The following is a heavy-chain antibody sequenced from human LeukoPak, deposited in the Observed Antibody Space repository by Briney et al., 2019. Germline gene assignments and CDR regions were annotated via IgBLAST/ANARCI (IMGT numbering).Heavy chain of an antibody. V-gene: IGHV3-64*01. D-gene: IGHD1-26*01. CDR3: ARDGGSFLDY. CDR2: VSSNGGST. CDR1: GFTFSSYA. J-gene: IGHJ4*02. Sequence: GGSLRLSCAASGFTFSSYAMHWVRQAPGKGLEYVSAVSSNGGSTYYANSVKGRFTISRDNSKNTLYLQMGSLRAEDTAVYYCARDGGSFLDYWGQGTLVTVSS.